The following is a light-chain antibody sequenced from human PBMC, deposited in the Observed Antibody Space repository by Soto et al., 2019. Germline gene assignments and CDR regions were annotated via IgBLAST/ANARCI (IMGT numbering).Light chain of an antibody. CDR3: QQSFRPHIT. CDR2: SAS. V-gene: IGKV1-39*01. Sequence: DIQMTQSPSSLSASVGDRVTITCRASQSIGNYLNWYQQKPGEVPKLLIYSASSLQSGVPSRFSGSASGTDFTLSISNLQPEDFATYYCQQSFRPHITFGQGTRLEI. CDR1: QSIGNY. J-gene: IGKJ5*01.